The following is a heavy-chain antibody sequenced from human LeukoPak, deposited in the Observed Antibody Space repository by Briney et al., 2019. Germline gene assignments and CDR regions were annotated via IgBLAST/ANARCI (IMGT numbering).Heavy chain of an antibody. V-gene: IGHV3-48*01. J-gene: IGHJ5*02. D-gene: IGHD6-19*01. CDR2: ISSSGTTI. Sequence: GGSLRLSCAASGFTFRTSGMNWVRQAPGKGLEWVSYISSSGTTISYAQSVKGRFTISRDNSKNTLYLQMNSLRAEDTAVYYCARDLEQWMISGWFDPWGQGTLVTVSS. CDR3: ARDLEQWMISGWFDP. CDR1: GFTFRTSG.